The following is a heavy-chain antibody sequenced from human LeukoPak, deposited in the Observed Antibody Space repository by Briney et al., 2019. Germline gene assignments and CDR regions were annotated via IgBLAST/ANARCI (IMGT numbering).Heavy chain of an antibody. CDR1: GGTFSSYA. Sequence: SVKVSCKASGGTFSSYAISWVRQAPGQGLEWMGGIIPIFGTANYAQKFQGRVTITADESTSTAYMELSSLRSEDTAVYYCASKTRAQGIAVAGTDYWGQGTLVTASS. CDR3: ASKTRAQGIAVAGTDY. D-gene: IGHD6-19*01. J-gene: IGHJ4*02. V-gene: IGHV1-69*13. CDR2: IIPIFGTA.